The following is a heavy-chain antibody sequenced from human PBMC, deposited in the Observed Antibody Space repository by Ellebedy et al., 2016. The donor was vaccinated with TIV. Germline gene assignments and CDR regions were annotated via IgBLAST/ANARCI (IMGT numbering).Heavy chain of an antibody. Sequence: AASVKVSCKASGYTFMSYSIAWVRQAPGQGLEWMGWVSGYNGNTNYAQKVQGRVTMTIDTSTNTAYMDVRSLRSDDTAVYYCARERVVDSYDSSGSLDYWGQGTLVTVSS. CDR3: ARERVVDSYDSSGSLDY. V-gene: IGHV1-18*01. CDR2: VSGYNGNT. CDR1: GYTFMSYS. J-gene: IGHJ4*02. D-gene: IGHD3-22*01.